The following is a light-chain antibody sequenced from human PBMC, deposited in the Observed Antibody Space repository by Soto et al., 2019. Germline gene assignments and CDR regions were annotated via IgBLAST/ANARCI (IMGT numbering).Light chain of an antibody. CDR1: QSISDT. CDR2: GAS. CDR3: QQYDNWPWT. V-gene: IGKV3-15*01. Sequence: EIMMKKSAAALSVTKVGRATLSCMASQSISDTLAWYQQKPGQAPRLLIYGASRRATGFPARFSGSGSGTDCTLTISSLQSEDVTVYYCQQYDNWPWTFGQGTNVDIK. J-gene: IGKJ1*01.